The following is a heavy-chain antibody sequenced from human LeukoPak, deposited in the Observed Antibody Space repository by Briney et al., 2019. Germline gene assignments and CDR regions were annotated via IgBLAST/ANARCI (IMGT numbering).Heavy chain of an antibody. Sequence: PGRSLRLSCAASGFTFDDYAMHWVRQAPGKGLEWVSGISWNSGSIGYADSVKGRFTISRDNAKNSLYLQMNSLRAEDTALYYCAKDIQYSYGSDAFDIWGQETMVTVSS. J-gene: IGHJ3*02. V-gene: IGHV3-9*01. CDR1: GFTFDDYA. D-gene: IGHD5-18*01. CDR2: ISWNSGSI. CDR3: AKDIQYSYGSDAFDI.